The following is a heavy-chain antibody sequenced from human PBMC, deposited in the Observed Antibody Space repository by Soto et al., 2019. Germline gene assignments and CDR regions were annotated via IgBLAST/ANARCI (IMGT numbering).Heavy chain of an antibody. CDR2: INSDGTTT. D-gene: IGHD6-19*01. J-gene: IGHJ4*02. CDR1: GFTFSSYW. CDR3: TRPFGYNSGWPSQH. Sequence: GGSLRLSCAASGFTFSSYWMHWVRQAPGEGLVWVSRINSDGTTTNYADSVKGRFTISRDNAKNTLYLQMNSLRAEDTAVYYCTRPFGYNSGWPSQHWGQGTLVTVSS. V-gene: IGHV3-74*01.